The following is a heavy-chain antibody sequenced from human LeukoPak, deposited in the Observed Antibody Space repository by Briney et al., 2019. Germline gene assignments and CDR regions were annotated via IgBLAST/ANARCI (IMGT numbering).Heavy chain of an antibody. CDR3: ARDSGSYGNWFDP. CDR2: ISSSSSYI. V-gene: IGHV3-21*01. CDR1: GFTFSSYS. J-gene: IGHJ5*02. D-gene: IGHD1-26*01. Sequence: GESLRLSCAASGFTFSSYSMNWVRQAPGKGLEWVSSISSSSSYIYYADSVKGRFTISRDNAKNSLYLQMNSLRAEDTAVYYCARDSGSYGNWFDPWDQGTLVTVSS.